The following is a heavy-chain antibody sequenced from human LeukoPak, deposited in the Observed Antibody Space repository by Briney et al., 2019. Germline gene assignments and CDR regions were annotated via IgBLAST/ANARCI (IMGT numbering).Heavy chain of an antibody. CDR2: IIPFFGTA. Sequence: ASVKVSCKASGGTFSSYAINWVRQAPGQGLEWMGGIIPFFGTANYAQKFQGRVTITADKSTSTAYVELSSLTSEDTAVYFCANIPGGSGLNWFDPWGQGTLVTVSS. V-gene: IGHV1-69*06. J-gene: IGHJ5*02. CDR1: GGTFSSYA. D-gene: IGHD3-10*01. CDR3: ANIPGGSGLNWFDP.